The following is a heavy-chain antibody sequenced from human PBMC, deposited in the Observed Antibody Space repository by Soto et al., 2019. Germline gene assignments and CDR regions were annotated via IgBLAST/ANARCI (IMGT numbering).Heavy chain of an antibody. CDR3: ARGRYGYGYASFGPSALKFDY. CDR2: MNPNSGNT. D-gene: IGHD5-18*01. J-gene: IGHJ4*02. CDR1: GYTFTSYD. V-gene: IGHV1-8*01. Sequence: QVQLVQSGAAVKKPGASVKVSCKASGYTFTSYDINWVRQATGQGLEWMGWMNPNSGNTGYAQKFQGRVTMTRNTSISTAYMELSSLRSEDTVVYYCARGRYGYGYASFGPSALKFDYWGQGTLVTVSP.